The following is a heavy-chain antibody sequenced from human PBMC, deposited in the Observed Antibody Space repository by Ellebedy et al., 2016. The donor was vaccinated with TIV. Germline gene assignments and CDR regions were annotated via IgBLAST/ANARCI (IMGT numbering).Heavy chain of an antibody. D-gene: IGHD3-10*01. CDR1: GFTFTNYD. Sequence: AASVKVSCKASGFTFTNYDMHWVRQAPGQRLEWMGWSNSGTGNTKYSQEFQDRVTITRDTSASTVYMELSSLRSEDWAVYYCARGRPFGGFDYWGQGTLVTVSS. CDR3: ARGRPFGGFDY. J-gene: IGHJ4*02. CDR2: SNSGTGNT. V-gene: IGHV1-3*02.